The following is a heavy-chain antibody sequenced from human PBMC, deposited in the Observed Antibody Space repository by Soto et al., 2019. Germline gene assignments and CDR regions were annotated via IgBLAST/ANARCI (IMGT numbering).Heavy chain of an antibody. CDR1: GFTFSNFA. CDR2: ISGSGGST. CDR3: AKDPSGGWGRPDHY. D-gene: IGHD1-26*01. V-gene: IGHV3-23*01. Sequence: EVQMLESGGGLVQPGESLRLSCAASGFTFSNFAMSWVRQAPGKGLEWVSAISGSGGSTFYADSVKGRFTISRDNSKNTLYLQMNSLRAEDTAVYYCAKDPSGGWGRPDHYWGQGTLVTVSS. J-gene: IGHJ4*02.